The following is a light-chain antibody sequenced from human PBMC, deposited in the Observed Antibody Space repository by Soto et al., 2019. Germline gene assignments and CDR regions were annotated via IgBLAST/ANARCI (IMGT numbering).Light chain of an antibody. CDR3: QHLSA. Sequence: EIVLTQSPGTLSLSPGERASLSCRASQSLSSSHLIWYQQKPGQAPRLLIYDASSRATGIPDRFSGGGSGTDFTLTISRLEPEDFAVYYCQHLSAFGQGTKGEIK. CDR1: QSLSSSH. V-gene: IGKV3-20*01. CDR2: DAS. J-gene: IGKJ1*01.